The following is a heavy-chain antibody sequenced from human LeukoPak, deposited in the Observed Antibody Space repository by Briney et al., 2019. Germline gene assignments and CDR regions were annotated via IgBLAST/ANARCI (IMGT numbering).Heavy chain of an antibody. CDR1: GFTFSSYA. D-gene: IGHD2-15*01. CDR2: ISGSSGST. J-gene: IGHJ4*02. Sequence: GGSLRLSCGASGFTFSSYAMSWIRQAPGKGLEWVSAISGSSGSTYYADSVKGRFTISRDNSKNTLYLQMNSLRAEDTAVYYCAKAVTPGGGPRDYWGQGTLVTVSS. V-gene: IGHV3-23*01. CDR3: AKAVTPGGGPRDY.